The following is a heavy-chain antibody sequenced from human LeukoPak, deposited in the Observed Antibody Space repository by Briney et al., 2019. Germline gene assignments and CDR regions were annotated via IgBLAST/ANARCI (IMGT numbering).Heavy chain of an antibody. Sequence: ASVKVSCKASGYTFTSYDINWVRQATGQGLEWMGWMNPNSGNTGCAQKFQGRVTMTRNTSISTAYMELSSLRSEDTAVYYCAREGRYYDILTGYYLGAFDIWGQGTMVTVSS. D-gene: IGHD3-9*01. V-gene: IGHV1-8*01. CDR3: AREGRYYDILTGYYLGAFDI. CDR2: MNPNSGNT. CDR1: GYTFTSYD. J-gene: IGHJ3*02.